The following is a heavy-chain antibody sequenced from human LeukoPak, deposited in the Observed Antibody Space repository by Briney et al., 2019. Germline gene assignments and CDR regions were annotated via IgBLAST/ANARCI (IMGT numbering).Heavy chain of an antibody. CDR3: ARNHPDYGVDY. V-gene: IGHV4-30-4*01. CDR1: GGSISSGDYY. CDR2: IYYSGST. Sequence: SSETLSLTCTVSGGSISSGDYYWSWIRQPPGKGLEWIGYIYYSGSTYYNPSLKSRVTISVDTSENQFSLKLSSVTAADTAVYYCARNHPDYGVDYWGQGALVTVSS. D-gene: IGHD4-17*01. J-gene: IGHJ4*02.